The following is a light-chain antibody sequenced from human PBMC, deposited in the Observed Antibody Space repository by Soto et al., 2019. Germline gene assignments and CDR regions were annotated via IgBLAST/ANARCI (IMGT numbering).Light chain of an antibody. J-gene: IGKJ3*01. CDR1: QSVSSSY. Sequence: EIVLTQSPGTLSLSPGERATLSCRASQSVSSSYLAWYQQNPGQAPRLLIYGASSRATGIPDRFSGSGSGTDFTLTISRLEPEYFAVYYCQQDGSSVLFMFRPGTKVDIK. CDR3: QQDGSSVLFM. V-gene: IGKV3-20*01. CDR2: GAS.